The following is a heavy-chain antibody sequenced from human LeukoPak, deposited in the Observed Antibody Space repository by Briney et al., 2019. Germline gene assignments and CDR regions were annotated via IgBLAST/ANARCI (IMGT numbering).Heavy chain of an antibody. CDR2: IYYTGST. D-gene: IGHD3-16*01. CDR3: ARQGTSGGSNSHFDY. V-gene: IGHV4-59*08. CDR1: DDSISDYY. J-gene: IGHJ4*02. Sequence: SETLSLTCTVSDDSISDYYRGWIRQPPGKGLECIGYIYYTGSTNYNPSLKSRVTMSVDTSKNQFSLKLTSVTAADTAVYYCARQGTSGGSNSHFDYWGQEPLATVSS.